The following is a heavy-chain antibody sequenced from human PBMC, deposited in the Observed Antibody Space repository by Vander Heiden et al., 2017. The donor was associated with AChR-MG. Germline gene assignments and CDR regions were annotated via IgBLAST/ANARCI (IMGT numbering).Heavy chain of an antibody. J-gene: IGHJ4*02. V-gene: IGHV1-69*06. CDR3: ARPDNYDFWSGYLVLVY. Sequence: QVQLVQSGAEVKKPGSSVKVSCKASGGTFRSYAISWVRQPPGQGLEWMGGIIPIFGTANYAQKFQGRVTITADKSTSTAYMELSSLRSEDTAVYYCARPDNYDFWSGYLVLVYWGQGTLVTVSS. CDR1: GGTFRSYA. CDR2: IIPIFGTA. D-gene: IGHD3-3*01.